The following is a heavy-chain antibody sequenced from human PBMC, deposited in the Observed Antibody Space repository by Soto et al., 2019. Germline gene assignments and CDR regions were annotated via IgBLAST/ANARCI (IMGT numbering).Heavy chain of an antibody. V-gene: IGHV4-30-2*01. J-gene: IGHJ4*02. CDR3: ARGLPFDFWSGYYRYYFDY. CDR2: IYHSGST. D-gene: IGHD3-3*01. CDR1: GGSISSGGYS. Sequence: LSLTCAVSGGSISSGGYSWSWIRQPPGKGLEWIGYIYHSGSTYYNPSLKSRVTISVDRSKNQFSLKLSSVTAADTAVYYCARGLPFDFWSGYYRYYFDYWGQGTLVTVSS.